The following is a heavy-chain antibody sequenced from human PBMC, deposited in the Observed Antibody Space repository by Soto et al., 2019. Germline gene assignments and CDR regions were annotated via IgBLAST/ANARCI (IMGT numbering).Heavy chain of an antibody. D-gene: IGHD7-27*01. Sequence: SETLSLTCTVSGGSISSYYWSWIWQPPGKGLEWIGYIYYSGSTNYNPSLKSRVTISVDTSKNQFSLKLSSVTAADTAVYYCARDLGSPNYYYYGMDVWGQGTTVTVSS. CDR1: GGSISSYY. V-gene: IGHV4-59*01. J-gene: IGHJ6*02. CDR2: IYYSGST. CDR3: ARDLGSPNYYYYGMDV.